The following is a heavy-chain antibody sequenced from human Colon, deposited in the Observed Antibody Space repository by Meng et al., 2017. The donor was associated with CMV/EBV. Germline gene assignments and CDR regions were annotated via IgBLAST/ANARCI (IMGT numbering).Heavy chain of an antibody. V-gene: IGHV3-30*18. CDR3: AKDGAGNLQY. J-gene: IGHJ4*02. CDR1: GFTISGSG. D-gene: IGHD5-24*01. Sequence: LCCEAAGFTISGSGMHWVRQTPGKGLGWVEIISYDGSEKHNVDSVKGRFTISRDNSKNMLYLQVSSLRVENTAVYYCAKDGAGNLQYWGQGILVTVSS. CDR2: ISYDGSEK.